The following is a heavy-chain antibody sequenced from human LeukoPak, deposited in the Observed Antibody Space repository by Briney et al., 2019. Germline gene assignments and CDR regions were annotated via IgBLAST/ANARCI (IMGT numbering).Heavy chain of an antibody. J-gene: IGHJ3*02. CDR1: GYIFTSHY. Sequence: ASVKVSCKASGYIFTSHYIHWVRQAPGQGLEWMAIINPSGGSATYAQNFQGRLTMTRDTSTNTVYMELSSLRPEDTAVYYCARPEVTTTRFDVFDIWGQGTLVTVSS. D-gene: IGHD2-21*02. V-gene: IGHV1-46*01. CDR3: ARPEVTTTRFDVFDI. CDR2: INPSGGSA.